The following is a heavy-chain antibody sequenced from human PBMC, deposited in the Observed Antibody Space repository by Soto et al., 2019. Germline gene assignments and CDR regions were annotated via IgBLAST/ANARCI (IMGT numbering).Heavy chain of an antibody. CDR2: IYYSGST. J-gene: IGHJ3*02. CDR3: AATSVDIVATVYDAFDI. V-gene: IGHV4-30-4*02. CDR1: GGSISSGDYY. Sequence: SETLSLTCTVSGGSISSGDYYWSWIRQPPGKGLEWIAYIYYSGSTYHNPSLKSRVTISVDTSKNQFSLKLSSVTAADTAVYYCAATSVDIVATVYDAFDIWGQGTMVTVSS. D-gene: IGHD5-12*01.